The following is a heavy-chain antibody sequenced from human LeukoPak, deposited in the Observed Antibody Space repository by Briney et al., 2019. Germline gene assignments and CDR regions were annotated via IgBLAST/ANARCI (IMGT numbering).Heavy chain of an antibody. D-gene: IGHD3-22*01. J-gene: IGHJ5*02. Sequence: ASVTVSCKASGYTFTSYGISWVRQAPGQRPEWMGWISAYNGNTKYAQKLQGRVTMTTDTSTSTAYLEVRELRSDERAGYYFARDWPGVVTLSRGNWFDPWGQGTLVTVSS. CDR3: ARDWPGVVTLSRGNWFDP. CDR2: ISAYNGNT. V-gene: IGHV1-18*04. CDR1: GYTFTSYG.